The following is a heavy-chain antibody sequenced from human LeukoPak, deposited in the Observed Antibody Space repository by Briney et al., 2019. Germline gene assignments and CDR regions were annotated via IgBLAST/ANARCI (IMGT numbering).Heavy chain of an antibody. Sequence: ASVKVSCKASGYTFTGYYMHWVRQAPGQGLEWMGWINPNSGGTNYAQKFQGRVTMTRDTSISTAYMELSRLRSDDTAVYYCARGRPNDFWSGYPQNWFDPWGQGTLVTVSS. D-gene: IGHD3-3*01. V-gene: IGHV1-2*02. CDR2: INPNSGGT. CDR1: GYTFTGYY. J-gene: IGHJ5*02. CDR3: ARGRPNDFWSGYPQNWFDP.